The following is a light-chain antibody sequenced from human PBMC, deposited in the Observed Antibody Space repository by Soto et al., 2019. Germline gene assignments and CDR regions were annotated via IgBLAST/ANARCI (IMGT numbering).Light chain of an antibody. J-gene: IGKJ1*01. Sequence: DSQMTQSPSSLSASVGNRVTISCRASQSISNYLNWYQHKPGKAPKLLIYAASSLQTGVPSRFSGSRSGTDFALTISSLQRDDFATYYCQQTDSFPRTFGQGTKVEMK. V-gene: IGKV1-39*01. CDR3: QQTDSFPRT. CDR1: QSISNY. CDR2: AAS.